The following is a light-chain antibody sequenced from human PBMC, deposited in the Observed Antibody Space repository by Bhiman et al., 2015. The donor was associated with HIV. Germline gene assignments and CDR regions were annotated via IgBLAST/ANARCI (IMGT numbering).Light chain of an antibody. V-gene: IGLV2-8*01. CDR3: SSYTISSSLV. CDR2: EVI. J-gene: IGLJ2*01. CDR1: SSDIDDSDS. Sequence: QSALTQPPSASGSPGQSVTISCTGTSSDIDDSDSVSWYQQRPGKAPKLMIYEVIKRPSGVPDRFSGSKSGNTASLTVSGLQAEDEADYYCSSYTISSSLVFGGGTKLTVL.